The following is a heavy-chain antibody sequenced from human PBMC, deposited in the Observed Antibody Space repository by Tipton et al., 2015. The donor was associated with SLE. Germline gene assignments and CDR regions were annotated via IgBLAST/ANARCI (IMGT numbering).Heavy chain of an antibody. CDR2: IYSGGST. J-gene: IGHJ3*02. V-gene: IGHV3-53*04. CDR1: GFTVSSNY. D-gene: IGHD6-13*01. CDR3: AGAIAAAAEGACDI. Sequence: SLRLSCAASGFTVSSNYMSWVRQAPGKGLEWVSVIYSGGSTYYADSVKGRFTISRHNSKNTLYLQMNSLRAEDTAVYYCAGAIAAAAEGACDIWGQGTMLTVSS.